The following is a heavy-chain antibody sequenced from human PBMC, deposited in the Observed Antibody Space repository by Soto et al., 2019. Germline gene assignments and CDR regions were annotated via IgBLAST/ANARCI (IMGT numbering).Heavy chain of an antibody. Sequence: QVQLQESGPGLVKPSQTLSLTCTVSGGSISSGGYYWTWIRQHPGKGLEWIGYIYYCGTTYYNPSLKSRLTISGDTSKTQFPLKLRSVTAADTAVYYCAREPSIWGQGTLVTVSS. J-gene: IGHJ4*02. CDR2: IYYCGTT. CDR1: GGSISSGGYY. CDR3: AREPSI. V-gene: IGHV4-31*03.